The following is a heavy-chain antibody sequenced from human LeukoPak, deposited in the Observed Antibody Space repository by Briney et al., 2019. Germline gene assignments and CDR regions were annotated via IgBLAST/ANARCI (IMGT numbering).Heavy chain of an antibody. Sequence: GGSLRLSCAASGFTFSSYAMHWVRQAPGKGLEWVAVMSYDGSNKYYADSVKGRFTISRDNSKNTLYLQMNSLRAEDTAVYYCARVRSSILMAALFDPWGQGTLVTVSS. CDR2: MSYDGSNK. D-gene: IGHD2-8*01. J-gene: IGHJ5*02. V-gene: IGHV3-30-3*01. CDR1: GFTFSSYA. CDR3: ARVRSSILMAALFDP.